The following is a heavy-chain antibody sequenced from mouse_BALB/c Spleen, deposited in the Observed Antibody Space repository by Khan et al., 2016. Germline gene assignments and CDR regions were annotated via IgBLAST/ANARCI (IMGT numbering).Heavy chain of an antibody. CDR3: AGEISYHTRRGFAY. Sequence: VQLQQSGAELVRPGALVKLSCKASGFNVKDYYLHWVKQRPEQGLEWVGWIDPENGHTIYDPKFQGKASMTADTSSNTAYLQLSSLTSEDTADYYCAGEISYHTRRGFAYWGQGTLVIVSA. CDR2: IDPENGHT. V-gene: IGHV14-1*02. CDR1: GFNVKDYY. J-gene: IGHJ3*01. D-gene: IGHD2-12*01.